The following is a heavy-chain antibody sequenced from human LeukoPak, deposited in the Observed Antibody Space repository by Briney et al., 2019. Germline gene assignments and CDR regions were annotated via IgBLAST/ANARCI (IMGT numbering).Heavy chain of an antibody. Sequence: GASVKVSCKASGYTFTSYYMHWVRQAPGQGLEWMGIINPSGGSTSYAQKFQGRVTMTRDMSTGTVYMELSSLRSEDTAVYYCARAEDIAAARSTLRYWGQGTLVTVSS. CDR3: ARAEDIAAARSTLRY. V-gene: IGHV1-46*01. CDR2: INPSGGST. CDR1: GYTFTSYY. D-gene: IGHD6-13*01. J-gene: IGHJ4*02.